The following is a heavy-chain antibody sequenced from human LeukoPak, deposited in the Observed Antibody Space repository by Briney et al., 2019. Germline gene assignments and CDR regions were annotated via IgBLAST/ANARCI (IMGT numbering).Heavy chain of an antibody. V-gene: IGHV1-69*01. CDR2: IIPIFGTA. D-gene: IGHD3-22*01. CDR3: ASGYYGSSGYYYGMDV. Sequence: ASVKVSCKASGGTFSSYAISWVRQAPGQGLEWMGGIIPIFGTANYAQKFQGRVTITADESTSTAYMELSSLRSEDTAVYYCASGYYGSSGYYYGMDVWGQGTTVTVSS. J-gene: IGHJ6*02. CDR1: GGTFSSYA.